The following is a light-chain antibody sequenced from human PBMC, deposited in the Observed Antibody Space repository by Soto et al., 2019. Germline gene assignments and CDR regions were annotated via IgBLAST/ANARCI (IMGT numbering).Light chain of an antibody. CDR3: QQSFGFPAT. Sequence: DIQMTQSPSSLSASVGDRVTITCRASQSISDSLNWYQHKPGTAPKLLIYAASSLQSGVPSRFSGGGSGTDFTLTISSLQPEDFVTYFCQQSFGFPATFGGGTKVEIK. CDR1: QSISDS. V-gene: IGKV1-39*01. CDR2: AAS. J-gene: IGKJ4*01.